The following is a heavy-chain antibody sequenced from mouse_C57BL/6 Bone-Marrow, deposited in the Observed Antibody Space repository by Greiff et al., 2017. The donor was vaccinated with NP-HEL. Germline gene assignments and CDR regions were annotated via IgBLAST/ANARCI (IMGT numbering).Heavy chain of an antibody. CDR3: SRSLSRTNFDY. CDR1: GYTFTSYW. J-gene: IGHJ2*01. V-gene: IGHV1-69*01. CDR2: IDPSDSYT. D-gene: IGHD1-1*01. Sequence: QVQLQQPGAELVMPGASVKLSCKASGYTFTSYWMTWVKQRPGQGLEWIGEIDPSDSYTNYNQKFKGKSTLTVDKSSSTAYMQLMSLTSDDSAVYNCSRSLSRTNFDYWGQGTTLTVSS.